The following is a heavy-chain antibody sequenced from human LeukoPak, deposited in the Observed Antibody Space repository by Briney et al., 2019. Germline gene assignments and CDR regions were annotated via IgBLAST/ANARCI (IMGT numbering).Heavy chain of an antibody. CDR3: VVVVEPPDSDGFDV. D-gene: IGHD1-14*01. Sequence: GSLRLSCVASGFTFGNSWVHWVRQAPGKGLVWVSLINADGSTATYADSVKGRFTISRDNARNTLSLQMNSLTIEDTAVYYCVVVVEPPDSDGFDVWGQGTMITVSS. J-gene: IGHJ3*01. V-gene: IGHV3-74*01. CDR1: GFTFGNSW. CDR2: INADGSTA.